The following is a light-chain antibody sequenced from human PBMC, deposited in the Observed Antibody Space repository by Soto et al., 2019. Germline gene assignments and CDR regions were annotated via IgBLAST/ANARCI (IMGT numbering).Light chain of an antibody. CDR2: EVS. CDR3: SSYTSITTYV. CDR1: SSDVGGYNF. V-gene: IGLV2-14*01. J-gene: IGLJ1*01. Sequence: QSALTQPASVSGSPGQSITISCTGTSSDVGGYNFVSWYQHHPGKAPRLIIYEVSHRPSGVSDRFSASKSGNTASLTISVLLAEDEADYYCSSYTSITTYVFGTGTKVTVL.